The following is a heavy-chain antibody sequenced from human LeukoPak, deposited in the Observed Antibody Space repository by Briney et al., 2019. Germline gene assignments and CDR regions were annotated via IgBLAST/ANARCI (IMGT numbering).Heavy chain of an antibody. D-gene: IGHD2-21*01. J-gene: IGHJ3*02. V-gene: IGHV3-30*02. CDR1: GITFSNSG. Sequence: GGSLRLSCEASGITFSNSGVHWVRQAPGKGLEWVAYIGHDGRNKFYTESLRGRFTISGDNSMKMAYLQMNSLRTEDTAIYFCAKDGDWTFDIRGQGTMVTVSS. CDR2: IGHDGRNK. CDR3: AKDGDWTFDI.